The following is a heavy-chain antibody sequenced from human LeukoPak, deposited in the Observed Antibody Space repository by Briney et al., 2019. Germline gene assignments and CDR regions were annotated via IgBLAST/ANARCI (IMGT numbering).Heavy chain of an antibody. J-gene: IGHJ4*02. V-gene: IGHV4-34*01. CDR2: INHSGST. D-gene: IGHD6-13*01. CDR1: GGSFSGYY. CDR3: ARGRYSRRRGFDY. Sequence: SETLSLTCAVYGGSFSGYYWSWIRQPPGKGLEWIGEINHSGSTNYNPSLKSRVTISVDTSKNQFSLKLSSVTAADTAVYYCARGRYSRRRGFDYWGQGTLVTVSS.